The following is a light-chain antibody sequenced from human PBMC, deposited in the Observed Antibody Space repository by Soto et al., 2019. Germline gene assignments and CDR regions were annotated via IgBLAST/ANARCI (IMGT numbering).Light chain of an antibody. CDR3: QQYDTYFRYT. CDR2: EGY. V-gene: IGKV1-5*01. CDR1: QTINNK. Sequence: DIQMTQSPSTLSASVGDRVTITCRASQTINNKVAWYQKKPGKAPKLLIYEGYTLESGVPSRFSGSGSGTEFTLTIGSLQPDDFANYYCQQYDTYFRYTFGQGTKLDIK. J-gene: IGKJ2*01.